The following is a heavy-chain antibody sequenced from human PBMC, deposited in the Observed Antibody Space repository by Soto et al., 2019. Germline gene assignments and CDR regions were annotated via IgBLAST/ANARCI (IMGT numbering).Heavy chain of an antibody. V-gene: IGHV3-21*01. CDR2: ISSSSSYI. J-gene: IGHJ4*02. CDR1: GFTFSSYS. CDR3: ASNKEPRRYFDY. Sequence: GGSLRLSCAASGFTFSSYSMNWVRQAPGKGLEWVSSISSSSSYIYYADSVKGRFTISRDNAKNSLYLQMNSLRAEDTAVYYCASNKEPRRYFDYWGQGTLVTVSS. D-gene: IGHD1-1*01.